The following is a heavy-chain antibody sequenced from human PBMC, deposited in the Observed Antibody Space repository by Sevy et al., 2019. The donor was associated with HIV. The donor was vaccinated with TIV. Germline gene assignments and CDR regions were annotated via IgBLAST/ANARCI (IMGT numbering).Heavy chain of an antibody. D-gene: IGHD2-2*01. V-gene: IGHV3-7*03. CDR1: GFSFSSYW. CDR3: ARDCSSTSCLCGLDV. J-gene: IGHJ6*02. Sequence: GGSLRLSCAASGFSFSSYWMSWVRQAPGKGLEWVANIKRDRSEKYYVDSVKGRFTISRDNAKNSLFLQMNSLRAEDTAIYYCARDCSSTSCLCGLDVWGQGTTVTVSS. CDR2: IKRDRSEK.